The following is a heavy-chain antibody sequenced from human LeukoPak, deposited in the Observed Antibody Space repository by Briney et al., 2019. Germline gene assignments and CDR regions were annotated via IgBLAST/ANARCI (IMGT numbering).Heavy chain of an antibody. J-gene: IGHJ4*02. CDR3: GRPSADGLERAHIDC. CDR2: IYPADSDT. Sequence: GESLKISCQASGYNFSTYRIAWVRQMPGKGLESMGIIYPADSDTRYSPSFQGQVTISADKSISTAYLQWSGLKASDTAIYYCGRPSADGLERAHIDCWGQGTLVTVSS. CDR1: GYNFSTYR. V-gene: IGHV5-51*01.